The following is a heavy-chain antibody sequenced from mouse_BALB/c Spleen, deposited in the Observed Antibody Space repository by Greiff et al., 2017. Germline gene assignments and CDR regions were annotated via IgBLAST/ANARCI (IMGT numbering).Heavy chain of an antibody. D-gene: IGHD2-1*01. CDR2: ISSGGST. Sequence: EVHLVESGGGLVKPGGSLKPSCAASGFTFSSYAMSWVRQTPEKRLEWVASISSGGSTYYPDSVKGRFTISRDNARNILYLQMSSLRSEDTAMYYCARTDLHYGNWNFDYWGQGTTLTVSS. CDR1: GFTFSSYA. CDR3: ARTDLHYGNWNFDY. V-gene: IGHV5-6-5*01. J-gene: IGHJ2*01.